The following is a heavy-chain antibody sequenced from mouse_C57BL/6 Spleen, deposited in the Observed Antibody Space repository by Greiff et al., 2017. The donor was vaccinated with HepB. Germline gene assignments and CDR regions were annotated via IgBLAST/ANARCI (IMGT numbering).Heavy chain of an antibody. CDR3: ARGGSITTVVADYFDY. CDR1: DSEVFPIAY. J-gene: IGHJ2*01. Sequence: QVQLQQSGSELRSPGSSVKLSCKDFDSEVFPIAYMSWVRQKPGHGFEWIGGILPSIGRTIYGEKFEDKATLDADTLSNTAYLELNSLTSEDSAIYYCARGGSITTVVADYFDYWGQGTTLTVSS. D-gene: IGHD1-1*01. CDR2: ILPSIGRT. V-gene: IGHV15-2*01.